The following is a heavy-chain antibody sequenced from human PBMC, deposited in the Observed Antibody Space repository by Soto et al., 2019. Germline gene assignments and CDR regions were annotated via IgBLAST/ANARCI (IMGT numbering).Heavy chain of an antibody. Sequence: SETLSLTCTASAGSISSYYWSWIRQPPGKGLEWIGYIYYSGSTNYNPSLKSRVTISVDTSKNQFSLKLSSVTAADTAVYYCARVGYGGKEYGMDVWGQGTTVTVSS. D-gene: IGHD4-17*01. CDR1: AGSISSYY. J-gene: IGHJ6*02. V-gene: IGHV4-59*01. CDR2: IYYSGST. CDR3: ARVGYGGKEYGMDV.